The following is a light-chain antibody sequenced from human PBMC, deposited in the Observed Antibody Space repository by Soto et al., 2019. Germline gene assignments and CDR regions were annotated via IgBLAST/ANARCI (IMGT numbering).Light chain of an antibody. CDR3: QAWDSSTAGAV. CDR2: QDS. CDR1: KLGDKY. V-gene: IGLV3-1*01. Sequence: SYELTQPHSVSVSPGQTASITCSGDKLGDKYACWYQQKPGQSPVLVIYQDSKRPSGIPERFSGSNSGNTATLAISGTQAMDEADYYCQAWDSSTAGAVFGGGTKLTVL. J-gene: IGLJ2*01.